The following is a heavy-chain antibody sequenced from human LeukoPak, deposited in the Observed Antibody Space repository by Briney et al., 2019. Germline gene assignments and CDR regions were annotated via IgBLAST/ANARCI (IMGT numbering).Heavy chain of an antibody. CDR2: IYYSGST. J-gene: IGHJ4*02. CDR1: GGSISSYY. D-gene: IGHD6-19*01. V-gene: IGHV4-59*08. CDR3: ARQTKQWLTFFDY. Sequence: PSETLSLTCTVSGGSISSYYWSWIRQPPGKGLEWIGYIYYSGSTNYNPSLKSRVTISVDTSKNQFSLKLSSVTAADTAVYYCARQTKQWLTFFDYWGQGTLVTVSS.